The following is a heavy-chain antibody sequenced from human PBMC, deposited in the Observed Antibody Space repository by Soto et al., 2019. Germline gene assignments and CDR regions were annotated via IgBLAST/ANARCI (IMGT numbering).Heavy chain of an antibody. J-gene: IGHJ4*02. V-gene: IGHV4-59*01. Sequence: SETLSLTCTVSGGSMSEYFWSWIRQSPGKGLEWIGYVYYLGSTDYNPSLKSRVTISVDTSKRQFSLKLSSVTVADTTVYYCARDGYDGSGSPYPAYWGPGAQVTVSS. D-gene: IGHD3-10*01. CDR3: ARDGYDGSGSPYPAY. CDR2: VYYLGST. CDR1: GGSMSEYF.